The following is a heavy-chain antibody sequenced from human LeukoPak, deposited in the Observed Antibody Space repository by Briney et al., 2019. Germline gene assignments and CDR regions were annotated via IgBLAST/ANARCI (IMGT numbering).Heavy chain of an antibody. V-gene: IGHV1-69*13. CDR1: GYTFTSYG. D-gene: IGHD6-6*01. CDR2: IIPIFGTA. CDR3: ARGGRNIAAHEGDY. Sequence: AASVKVSCKASGYTFTSYGISWVRQAPGQGLEWMGGIIPIFGTANYAQKFQGRVTITADESTSTAYMELSSLRSEDTAVYYCARGGRNIAAHEGDYWGQGTLVTVSS. J-gene: IGHJ4*02.